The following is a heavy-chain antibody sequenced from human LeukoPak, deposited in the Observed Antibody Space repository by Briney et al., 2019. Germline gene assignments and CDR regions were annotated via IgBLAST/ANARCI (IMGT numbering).Heavy chain of an antibody. Sequence: SETLSLTCTVSGDSISSSSYYWGWIRQPPGKGLEWIGSIYYSGSTYYNPSLKSRVTISVDTSKNQFSLKLSPVTAADTAVYYCARRVLLWFGEAPPHNWFDPWGQGTLVTVSS. D-gene: IGHD3-10*01. V-gene: IGHV4-39*01. J-gene: IGHJ5*02. CDR2: IYYSGST. CDR1: GDSISSSSYY. CDR3: ARRVLLWFGEAPPHNWFDP.